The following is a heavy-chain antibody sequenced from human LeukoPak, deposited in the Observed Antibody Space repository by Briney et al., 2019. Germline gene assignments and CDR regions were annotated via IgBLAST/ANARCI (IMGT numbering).Heavy chain of an antibody. Sequence: PGRSLRLSCAASGFTFSSYGMHWARQAPGKGLEWVAVIWYDGSNKYYADSVKGRFTISRDNSKNTLYLQMNSLRAEDTAVYYCASGTVAGTGAPYYYYGMDVWGQGTTVTVSS. CDR2: IWYDGSNK. J-gene: IGHJ6*02. CDR3: ASGTVAGTGAPYYYYGMDV. V-gene: IGHV3-33*01. D-gene: IGHD6-19*01. CDR1: GFTFSSYG.